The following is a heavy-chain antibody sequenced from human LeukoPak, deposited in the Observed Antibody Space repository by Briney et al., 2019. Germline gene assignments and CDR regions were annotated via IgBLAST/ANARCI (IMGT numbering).Heavy chain of an antibody. D-gene: IGHD5-24*01. V-gene: IGHV4-59*01. Sequence: PSETLSLTCGVYGGSFRGYYWNWIRQPPGKGLEWIGYIYYSGSTNYNPSLKSRVTISVDTSKNQFSLKLSSVTAADTAVYYCAGRLWRRDGYNLSAFDIWGQGTMVTVSS. J-gene: IGHJ3*02. CDR3: AGRLWRRDGYNLSAFDI. CDR2: IYYSGST. CDR1: GGSFRGYY.